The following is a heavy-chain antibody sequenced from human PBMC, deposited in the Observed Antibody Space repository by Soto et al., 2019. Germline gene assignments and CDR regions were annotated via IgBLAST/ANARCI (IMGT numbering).Heavy chain of an antibody. D-gene: IGHD6-13*01. J-gene: IGHJ3*02. CDR2: ISGGDGST. Sequence: EVQLLESGGGLVQPGGSLRLSCAASGFTFSSYAMSWVRQAPGKGLEWVSAISGGDGSTYYADSVKGRFTITRDNSNSALYLQMNSLRVGDTAIYYCAKGILVKPPGTRTFDIWGQGTIVIVSS. CDR3: AKGILVKPPGTRTFDI. CDR1: GFTFSSYA. V-gene: IGHV3-23*01.